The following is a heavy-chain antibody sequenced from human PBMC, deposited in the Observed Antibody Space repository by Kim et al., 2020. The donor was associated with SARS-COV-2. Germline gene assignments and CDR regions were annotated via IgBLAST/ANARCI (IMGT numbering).Heavy chain of an antibody. V-gene: IGHV3-33*05. Sequence: GGSLRLSCAASGFTFSSYGMHWVRQAPGKGLEWVAVISYDGSNKYYADSVKGRFTISRDNSKNTLYLQMNSMRAEDTAVYYCAREMNPYSSGWYWYFDL. J-gene: IGHJ2*01. CDR2: ISYDGSNK. D-gene: IGHD6-19*01. CDR3: AREMNPYSSGWYWYFDL. CDR1: GFTFSSYG.